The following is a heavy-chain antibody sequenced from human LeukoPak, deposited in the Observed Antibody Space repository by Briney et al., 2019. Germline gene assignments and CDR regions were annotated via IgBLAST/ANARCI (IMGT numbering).Heavy chain of an antibody. J-gene: IGHJ4*02. CDR2: IYTSGST. CDR1: GGSISSYY. Sequence: SETLSLTCTVSGGSISSYYWSWIRQPAGKGLEWIGRIYTSGSTNYNPSLKSRVTMSVDTSKNQFSLKLSSVTAADTAVYYCARERKGQWREPYFDYWGQGTLVTVSS. V-gene: IGHV4-4*07. D-gene: IGHD6-19*01. CDR3: ARERKGQWREPYFDY.